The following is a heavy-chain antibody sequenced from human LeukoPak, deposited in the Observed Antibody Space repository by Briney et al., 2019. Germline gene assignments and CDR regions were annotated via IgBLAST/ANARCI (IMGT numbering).Heavy chain of an antibody. V-gene: IGHV4-61*01. D-gene: IGHD2-15*01. J-gene: IGHJ3*02. CDR2: IYYSGST. CDR1: GDSISSSSYY. CDR3: ARGVVVVAAIHYHDAFDI. Sequence: SETLSLTCTVSGDSISSSSYYWSWIRQPPGKGLEWIGYIYYSGSTNYNPSLKSRVTISVDTSKNQFSLKLSSVTAADTAVYYCARGVVVVAAIHYHDAFDIWGQGTMVTVSS.